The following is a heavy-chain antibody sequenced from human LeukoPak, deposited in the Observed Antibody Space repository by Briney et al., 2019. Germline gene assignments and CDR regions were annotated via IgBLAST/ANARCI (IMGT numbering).Heavy chain of an antibody. CDR1: GFTFSSYE. V-gene: IGHV3-23*01. D-gene: IGHD4-17*01. CDR2: ISGSGGST. J-gene: IGHJ4*02. CDR3: AGDHGLYGDYGVVAAAGLDS. Sequence: GGSLRLSCAASGFTFSSYEMNWVRQAPGKGLEWVSAISGSGGSTYYADSVKGRFTISRDNSKNTLYLQMNRLRSEDSAVYYCAGDHGLYGDYGVVAAAGLDSWGQGTLVTVSS.